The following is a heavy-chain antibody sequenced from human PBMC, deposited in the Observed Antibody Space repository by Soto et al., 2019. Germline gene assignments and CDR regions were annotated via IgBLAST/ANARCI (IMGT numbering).Heavy chain of an antibody. V-gene: IGHV4-61*01. CDR2: IYYSGST. D-gene: IGHD5-18*01. J-gene: IGHJ6*02. CDR3: ARWWGGYSYGVYYYYGMDV. Sequence: SETLSLTCTVSGGSVSSGSYYWSWIRQPPGKGLEWIGYIYYSGSTNYNPSLKSRVTISVDTSKNQFSLKLSSVTAADTAVYYCARWWGGYSYGVYYYYGMDVWGQRTTVTVSS. CDR1: GGSVSSGSYY.